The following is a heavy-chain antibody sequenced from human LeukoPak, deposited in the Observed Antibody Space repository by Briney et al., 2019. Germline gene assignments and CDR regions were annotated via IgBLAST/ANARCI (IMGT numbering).Heavy chain of an antibody. J-gene: IGHJ6*02. CDR2: IGGSGDNA. Sequence: GGSLRLSCAASGFTFRNYAMSWVRQAPGKGLEWVSTIGGSGDNAYYADSVKGRFTISRDKSKKTLYLQMNSLRAEDTAIYYCAKDVEVFYVLTDFSPYGMDVWGQGTTVTDSS. CDR3: AKDVEVFYVLTDFSPYGMDV. V-gene: IGHV3-23*01. CDR1: GFTFRNYA. D-gene: IGHD2/OR15-2a*01.